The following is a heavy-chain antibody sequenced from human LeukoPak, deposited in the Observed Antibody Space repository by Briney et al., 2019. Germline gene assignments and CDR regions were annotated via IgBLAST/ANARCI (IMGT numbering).Heavy chain of an antibody. CDR2: IYTSGST. D-gene: IGHD6-13*01. J-gene: IGHJ4*02. V-gene: IGHV4-4*07. CDR1: GGSISSYY. Sequence: PSETLSLTCTVSGGSISSYYWSWIRQPAGKGLEWIGRIYTSGSTNYNPSLKSRVTMSVDTSKNQFSLKLSSVTAADTAVYYCVGGLDSSRFLLTAFRPPGELDNFDYWGQGTLVTVSS. CDR3: VGGLDSSRFLLTAFRPPGELDNFDY.